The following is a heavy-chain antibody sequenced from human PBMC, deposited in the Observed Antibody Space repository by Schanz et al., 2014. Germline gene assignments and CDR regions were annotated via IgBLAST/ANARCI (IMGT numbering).Heavy chain of an antibody. Sequence: QVQLVQSGAEVKKPGASVKVSCKASGCTFTNFFLHWVRQAPGQGLEWMGIINPIGGSTTYAQKFRGAVTLTTDTSTDTADLELTSLRSEDTAVYYCARGSPENMIRGELDYWGQGTLVNVSS. J-gene: IGHJ4*02. CDR3: ARGSPENMIRGELDY. V-gene: IGHV1-46*03. CDR1: GCTFTNFF. CDR2: INPIGGST. D-gene: IGHD3-10*01.